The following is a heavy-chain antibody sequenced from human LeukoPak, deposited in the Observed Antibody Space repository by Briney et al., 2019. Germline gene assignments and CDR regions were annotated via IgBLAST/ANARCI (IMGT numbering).Heavy chain of an antibody. CDR2: ISGSGGNT. J-gene: IGHJ4*02. CDR1: GFTFSSYA. D-gene: IGHD3-16*02. CDR3: AKTVSGSHSYQGGDY. Sequence: GGSLRLSCAASGFTFSSYAMSWVRQAPGKGLEWVSAISGSGGNTYYADSVKGRFTMSRDNSKNTLYPQMNSLRAEDTAVYFCAKTVSGSHSYQGGDYWGQGTLVTVS. V-gene: IGHV3-23*01.